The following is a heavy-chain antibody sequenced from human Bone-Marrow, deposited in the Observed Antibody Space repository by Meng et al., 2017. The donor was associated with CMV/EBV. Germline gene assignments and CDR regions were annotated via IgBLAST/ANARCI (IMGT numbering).Heavy chain of an antibody. V-gene: IGHV1-2*02. CDR3: ARHLPQRRGTGYQLSLARYYGMDV. Sequence: ASVKVSCKASGYTFTDYRMHWVRQAPGQGLEWVGWISPNNGATNDAQKFQGRVTMTRDTSISTAYMELSRLRSDDTAVYYCARHLPQRRGTGYQLSLARYYGMDVWGQGTTVTVSS. CDR2: ISPNNGAT. J-gene: IGHJ6*02. D-gene: IGHD2-2*01. CDR1: GYTFTDYR.